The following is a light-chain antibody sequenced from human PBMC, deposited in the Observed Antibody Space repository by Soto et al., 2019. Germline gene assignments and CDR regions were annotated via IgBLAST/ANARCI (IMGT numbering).Light chain of an antibody. V-gene: IGKV1-39*01. CDR1: QTIVDN. CDR3: QQNYTTVYT. Sequence: DIQMTQSPSSLSASVGDRVTISCRSSQTIVDNLNWYRQKPGKAPTLLIYDATTLQTGVPSRFSGGGSGTDFTLTITSLQPEDSATYFCQQNYTTVYTFGLGTKVDIK. J-gene: IGKJ2*01. CDR2: DAT.